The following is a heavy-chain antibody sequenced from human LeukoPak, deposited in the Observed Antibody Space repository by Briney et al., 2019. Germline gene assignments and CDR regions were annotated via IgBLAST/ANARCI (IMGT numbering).Heavy chain of an antibody. CDR2: MNPNSGNT. D-gene: IGHD2-15*01. CDR3: ARGNYCSGGSCHRDSGKFDP. J-gene: IGHJ5*02. CDR1: VYTFTSYD. V-gene: IGHV1-8*01. Sequence: ASVKVSCKASVYTFTSYDINWVRQATGQGLEWMGWMNPNSGNTGYAQKFQGRVTMTRNTSISTAYMELSSLRSEDTAVYYCARGNYCSGGSCHRDSGKFDPWGQGTLVTVSS.